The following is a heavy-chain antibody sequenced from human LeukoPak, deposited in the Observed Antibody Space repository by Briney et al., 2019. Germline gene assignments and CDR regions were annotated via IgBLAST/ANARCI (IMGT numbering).Heavy chain of an antibody. V-gene: IGHV1-18*01. CDR1: GYTFTNYG. CDR2: ISAYNGNT. D-gene: IGHD3-22*01. Sequence: ASVKVSCKASGYTFTNYGISWVRQAPGQGLEWMGWISAYNGNTNYAQKLQGRVTMTTDTSTSTAYMELRSLRSDDTAVYYCARGGYGSSGYYYPQYYFDYWGQGTLVTVSS. CDR3: ARGGYGSSGYYYPQYYFDY. J-gene: IGHJ4*02.